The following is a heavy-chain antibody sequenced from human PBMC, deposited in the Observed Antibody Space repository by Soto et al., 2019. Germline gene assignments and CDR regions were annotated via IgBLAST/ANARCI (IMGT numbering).Heavy chain of an antibody. CDR1: GYTFTGYY. J-gene: IGHJ6*02. V-gene: IGHV1-2*04. CDR3: AINRMVRGVMGGYYYGMDV. D-gene: IGHD3-10*01. Sequence: ASVKVSCKASGYTFTGYYMHWVRQAPGQGLEWMGWINPNSGGTNYAQKFQGWVTMTRDTSISTAYMELSRQRSDDTAVYYCAINRMVRGVMGGYYYGMDVWGQGTTVTVSS. CDR2: INPNSGGT.